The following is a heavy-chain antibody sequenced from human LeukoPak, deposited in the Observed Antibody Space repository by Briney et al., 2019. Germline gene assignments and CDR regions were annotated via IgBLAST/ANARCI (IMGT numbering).Heavy chain of an antibody. Sequence: GGSLRLSCAASGFTFSSYNMDWVRQAPGKGLEWVSGISWNSGSIGYAGSVKGRFTISRDNAKNSLYLQMNSLRAEDMALYYCAKDGGSWGQGTLVTVSS. CDR1: GFTFSSYN. V-gene: IGHV3-9*03. J-gene: IGHJ4*02. CDR3: AKDGGS. CDR2: ISWNSGSI. D-gene: IGHD1-1*01.